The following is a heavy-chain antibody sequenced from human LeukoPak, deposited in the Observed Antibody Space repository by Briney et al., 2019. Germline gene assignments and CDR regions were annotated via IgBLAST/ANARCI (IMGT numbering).Heavy chain of an antibody. V-gene: IGHV3-21*01. J-gene: IGHJ1*01. CDR1: GFTFSSYS. CDR2: ISSSSSYI. D-gene: IGHD3-22*01. Sequence: GGSLRLSCAASGFTFSSYSMNWVRQAPGKGLEWVSSISSSSSYIYYADSVKGRFTISRDNAKNSLYLQMNSLRAEDTAVYYCASAYYYDSSGYYPYAEYFQHWGRGTLVTVSS. CDR3: ASAYYYDSSGYYPYAEYFQH.